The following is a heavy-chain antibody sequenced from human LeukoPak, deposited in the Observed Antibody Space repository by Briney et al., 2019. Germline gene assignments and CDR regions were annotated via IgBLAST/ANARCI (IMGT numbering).Heavy chain of an antibody. J-gene: IGHJ4*02. CDR2: INHSGTT. CDR1: RGSFSGYY. CDR3: ARPLGSYYGSGSGY. Sequence: SETLSLTCAAYRGSFSGYYWNWIRQPPGKGLEWIGEINHSGTTNYNPSLKSRVTISVDTSENQFSLKLSSVTAADTAVYYCARPLGSYYGSGSGYWGQGTLVTVSS. V-gene: IGHV4-34*01. D-gene: IGHD3-10*01.